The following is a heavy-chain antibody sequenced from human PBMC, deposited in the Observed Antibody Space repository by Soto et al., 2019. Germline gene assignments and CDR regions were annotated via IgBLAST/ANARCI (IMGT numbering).Heavy chain of an antibody. V-gene: IGHV4-4*02. D-gene: IGHD3-16*01. Sequence: SETLSLTCTVSRVSISSGNWWTWVRQSPRKGLEYIGEIFHDGTANYFPSFERRVAMSVDKSKNQFSLKLTSVTAADAAIYYCARLVYDTRLDYLYFDFWGQGAQGTVSS. CDR1: RVSISSGNW. CDR2: IFHDGTA. J-gene: IGHJ4*02. CDR3: ARLVYDTRLDYLYFDF.